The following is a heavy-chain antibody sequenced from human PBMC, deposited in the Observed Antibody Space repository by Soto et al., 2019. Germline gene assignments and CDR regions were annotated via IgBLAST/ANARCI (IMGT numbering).Heavy chain of an antibody. V-gene: IGHV1-69*13. D-gene: IGHD3-22*01. Sequence: SVKVSCKASGDTFSSYAINWVRQAPGQGLEWMGGIIPMFGTANYAQKFKGRVAITAGESTSTVYMELSSLRSEVTAVYYCARVGPAHYYDSSGYYSPLDYWGQGTLVTVSS. CDR1: GDTFSSYA. CDR2: IIPMFGTA. CDR3: ARVGPAHYYDSSGYYSPLDY. J-gene: IGHJ4*02.